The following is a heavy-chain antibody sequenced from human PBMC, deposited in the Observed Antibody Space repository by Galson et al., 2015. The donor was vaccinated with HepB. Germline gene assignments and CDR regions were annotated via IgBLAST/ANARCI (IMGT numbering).Heavy chain of an antibody. CDR1: GLTFTSNY. CDR3: AREGLALRHFDY. D-gene: IGHD5-12*01. V-gene: IGHV1-46*01. J-gene: IGHJ4*02. CDR2: INPRDSST. Sequence: SVKVSCKAAGLTFTSNYIHWVRQAPGQGLEWMGLINPRDSSTDYAQKFQGRVTVTRDTSTSTIYMELSSLTSEDTAVYYCAREGLALRHFDYWGQGTLVTVSS.